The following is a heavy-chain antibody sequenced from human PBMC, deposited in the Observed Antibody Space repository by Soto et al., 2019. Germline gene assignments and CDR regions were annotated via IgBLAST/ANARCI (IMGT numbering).Heavy chain of an antibody. J-gene: IGHJ4*02. CDR1: GFTFSSYS. Sequence: GGSLRLSCAASGFTFSSYSMNWVRQAPGKGLEWVSSISSSSYIYYADSVKGRFTISRDNAKNSLYLQMNSLRAEDTAVYYCASYSLTGIAAVHWGQGTLVTVSS. CDR2: ISSSSYI. V-gene: IGHV3-21*01. CDR3: ASYSLTGIAAVH. D-gene: IGHD6-13*01.